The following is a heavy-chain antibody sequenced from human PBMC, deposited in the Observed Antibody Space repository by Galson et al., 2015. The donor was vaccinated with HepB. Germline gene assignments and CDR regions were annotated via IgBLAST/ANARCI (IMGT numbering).Heavy chain of an antibody. CDR1: GFTFSSYA. CDR3: ANVGSDYGGFDP. D-gene: IGHD4-17*01. Sequence: SLRLSCAASGFTFSSYAMSWVRQAPGKGLEWVSAISGSGGSTYYADSVKGRFTISRDNSKNTLYLQMNSLRAEDTAVYYCANVGSDYGGFDPWGQGTLVTVSS. CDR2: ISGSGGST. J-gene: IGHJ5*02. V-gene: IGHV3-23*01.